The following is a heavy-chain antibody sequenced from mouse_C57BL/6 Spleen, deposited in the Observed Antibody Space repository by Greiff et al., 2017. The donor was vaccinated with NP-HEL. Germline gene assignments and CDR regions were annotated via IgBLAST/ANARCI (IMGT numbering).Heavy chain of an antibody. CDR3: TTYFDY. J-gene: IGHJ2*01. V-gene: IGHV1-62-3*01. Sequence: QVQLQQPGAELVKPGASVKLSCKASGYTFTSYWMHWVKQRPGRGLEWIGRIDPETGGTAYNQKFKGKAILTADKSSSTAYMELRSLTSEDSAVYYCTTYFDYWGQGTTLTVSS. CDR2: IDPETGGT. CDR1: GYTFTSYW.